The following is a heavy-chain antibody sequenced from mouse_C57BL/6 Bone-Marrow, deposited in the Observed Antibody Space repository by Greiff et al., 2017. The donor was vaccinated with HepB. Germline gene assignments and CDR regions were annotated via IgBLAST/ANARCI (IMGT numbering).Heavy chain of an antibody. CDR1: GYTFTSYW. CDR3: AGEGSTHWYFDV. Sequence: QVQLQQPGAELVKPGASVKMSCKASGYTFTSYWITWVKQRPGQGLEWIGDIYPGSGSTNYNEKFKSKATLTVDTSSSTAYMQLSSLTSEDSAVYYGAGEGSTHWYFDVWGTGTTVTVSS. D-gene: IGHD1-1*01. J-gene: IGHJ1*03. V-gene: IGHV1-55*01. CDR2: IYPGSGST.